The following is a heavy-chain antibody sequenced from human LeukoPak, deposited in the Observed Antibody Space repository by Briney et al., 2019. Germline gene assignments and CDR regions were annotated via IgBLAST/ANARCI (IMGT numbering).Heavy chain of an antibody. CDR3: ARGSDYDILTGYYPLRY. J-gene: IGHJ4*02. CDR1: GGSFSGYY. CDR2: INHSGST. V-gene: IGHV4-34*01. Sequence: SETLSLTCAVYGGSFSGYYWSWIRQPPGKGLGWIGEINHSGSTNYNPSLKSRVTISVDTSKNQFSLKLSSVTAADTAVYYCARGSDYDILTGYYPLRYWGQGTLVTVSS. D-gene: IGHD3-9*01.